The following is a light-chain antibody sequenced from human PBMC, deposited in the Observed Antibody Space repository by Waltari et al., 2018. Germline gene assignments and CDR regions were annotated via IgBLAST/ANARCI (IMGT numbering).Light chain of an antibody. CDR1: QSISSY. J-gene: IGKJ2*01. CDR2: AAS. V-gene: IGKV1-39*01. Sequence: DIQMTQSPSSLSASVGDRVTITCRASQSISSYLNWYQQKPGKAPNVLIYAASTLQPGVPSRFSGSGSGTDFTLTISSLQPEDFATYYCQQSYSTPYTFGQVTKQEIK. CDR3: QQSYSTPYT.